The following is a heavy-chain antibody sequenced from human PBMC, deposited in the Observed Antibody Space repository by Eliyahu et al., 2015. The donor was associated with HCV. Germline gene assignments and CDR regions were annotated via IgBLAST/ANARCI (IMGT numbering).Heavy chain of an antibody. Sequence: QVQLVQSGAEVKKPGASVKVSCKASGYTFTGYYMHWVRQAPGQGLEGTGWINPKNGGTNYARKXQGRVTVTRDTSISTAYMELSRLTSDDTAVYYCARDGATRGLAGWFDPWGQGTLVTVSS. CDR1: GYTFTGYY. CDR2: INPKNGGT. D-gene: IGHD5-12*01. V-gene: IGHV1-2*02. J-gene: IGHJ5*02. CDR3: ARDGATRGLAGWFDP.